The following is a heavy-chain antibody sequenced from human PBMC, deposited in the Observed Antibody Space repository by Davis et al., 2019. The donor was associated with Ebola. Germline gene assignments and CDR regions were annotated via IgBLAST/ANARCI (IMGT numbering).Heavy chain of an antibody. CDR3: VKDRRVATIYFDY. CDR1: GFTFSSYA. Sequence: GGSLRLSCAASGFTFSSYAMSWVRQAPGKGLEWVSAISGSGGSTYYADSVKGRFTISRDNSKNTLYLQMNSLRAEDTAVYYCVKDRRVATIYFDYWGQGTLVTVSS. CDR2: ISGSGGST. J-gene: IGHJ4*02. D-gene: IGHD5-24*01. V-gene: IGHV3-23*01.